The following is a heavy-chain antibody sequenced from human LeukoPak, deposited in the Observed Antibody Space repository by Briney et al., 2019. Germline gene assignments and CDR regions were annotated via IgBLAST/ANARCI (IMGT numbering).Heavy chain of an antibody. D-gene: IGHD3-9*01. CDR2: INPNSGGT. Sequence: ASVRVSCKASGYTFTSYGISWVRQAPGQGLEWMGWINPNSGGTNYAQKFQGRVTMTRDTSISTAYMELSRLRSDDTAVYYCARGYDILTGYYPSPPKTDYYHYMDVWGKGTTVTISS. CDR3: ARGYDILTGYYPSPPKTDYYHYMDV. CDR1: GYTFTSYG. V-gene: IGHV1-2*02. J-gene: IGHJ6*03.